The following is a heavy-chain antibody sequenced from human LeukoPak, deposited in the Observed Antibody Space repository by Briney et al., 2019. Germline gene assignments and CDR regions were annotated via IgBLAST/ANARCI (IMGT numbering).Heavy chain of an antibody. CDR2: IYYSGST. Sequence: PSETLSLTCTVSGGSISSYYWSWIRQPPGKGLEWIGYIYYSGSTNYNPSLKSRVTISVDTSKNQFSLKLSSVTAADTAVYYCARTTEGGYTYDYFYYYYMDVWGKGTTVTVSS. CDR3: ARTTEGGYTYDYFYYYYMDV. J-gene: IGHJ6*03. V-gene: IGHV4-59*01. CDR1: GGSISSYY. D-gene: IGHD5-18*01.